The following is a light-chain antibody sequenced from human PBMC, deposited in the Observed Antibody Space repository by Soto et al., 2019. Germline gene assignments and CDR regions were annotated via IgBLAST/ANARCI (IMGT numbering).Light chain of an antibody. CDR1: QSVIIN. J-gene: IGKJ4*01. CDR2: GAT. CDR3: QQYNNWPLT. Sequence: ERVMTQSPATLSVSPGERATLSCRASQSVIINLAWYQQKPGQAPRLLIYGATTRATGIPARFSGSGSGTEFTLTISSLQSEDFAVYSCQQYNNWPLTFGGGTKVEIK. V-gene: IGKV3-15*01.